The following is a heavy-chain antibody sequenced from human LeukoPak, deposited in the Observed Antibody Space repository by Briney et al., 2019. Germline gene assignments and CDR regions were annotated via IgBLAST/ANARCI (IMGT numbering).Heavy chain of an antibody. CDR3: ARSQSGSYEFDY. CDR2: IIPIFGTT. Sequence: SVKVSCKASGGIFSTYAISWVRQAPGQGLEWMGGIIPIFGTTNFAQKFQGRVTITADESTSTAYMELSSLRSEDTAVYYCARSQSGSYEFDYWGQGTLVTVSS. J-gene: IGHJ4*02. V-gene: IGHV1-69*13. D-gene: IGHD1-26*01. CDR1: GGIFSTYA.